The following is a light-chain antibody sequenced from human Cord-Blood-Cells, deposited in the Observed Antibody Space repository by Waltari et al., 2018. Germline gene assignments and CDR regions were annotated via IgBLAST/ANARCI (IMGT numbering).Light chain of an antibody. V-gene: IGKV1-39*01. CDR1: QSISSY. J-gene: IGKJ4*02. Sequence: DIQMTQSPSSLSASVGDRVTITCRASQSISSYLNWYQQKPGKAPKLLIYAASSLQSGVPSRFSGSVSGTDFTLNISSLQPEDFATYYCQQSDSTPLTFGGGTKVEIK. CDR3: QQSDSTPLT. CDR2: AAS.